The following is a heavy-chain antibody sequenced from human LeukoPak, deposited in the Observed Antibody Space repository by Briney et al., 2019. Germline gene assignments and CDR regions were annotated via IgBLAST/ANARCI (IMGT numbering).Heavy chain of an antibody. Sequence: PGRSLRLSCAASGFTFSSYGMHWVRQAPGKGLEWVAVISYDGSNKYYADSVKGRSTISRDNSKNTVYLEMNSLRVEDTAVYYCARWDYSAAARRSGDYSMDVWGQGTTVTVSS. CDR1: GFTFSSYG. J-gene: IGHJ6*02. CDR3: ARWDYSAAARRSGDYSMDV. V-gene: IGHV3-30*03. CDR2: ISYDGSNK. D-gene: IGHD3-3*01.